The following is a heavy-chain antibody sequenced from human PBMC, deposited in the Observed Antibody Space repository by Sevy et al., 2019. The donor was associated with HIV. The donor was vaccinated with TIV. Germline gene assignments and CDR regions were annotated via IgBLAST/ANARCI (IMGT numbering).Heavy chain of an antibody. V-gene: IGHV4-39*01. Sequence: SETLSLTCSVSGDSIDSYGSYWGWIRQPPGKGLEWIGSIYYTGTTYYNPSLKSRATISVDTSKNEFSLKMTSVTAADTAVYYCATKDVAVDAFDIRGQGTMVTVSS. CDR1: GDSIDSYGSY. CDR2: IYYTGTT. CDR3: ATKDVAVDAFDI. D-gene: IGHD5-12*01. J-gene: IGHJ3*02.